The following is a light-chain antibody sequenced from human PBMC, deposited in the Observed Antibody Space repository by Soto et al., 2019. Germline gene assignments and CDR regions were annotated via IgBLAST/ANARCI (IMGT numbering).Light chain of an antibody. CDR2: EVN. CDR1: SSDIGRYNY. V-gene: IGLV2-14*01. Sequence: QSALTQPASVSGSPGQSITISCTGTSSDIGRYNYVSWFQQHPGKVHKLVIFEVNYRPSGVSDRFSGSKSGNTASLTITGLQAEDEADYYCTSCITANTRCVFGSGTKVTVX. CDR3: TSCITANTRCV. J-gene: IGLJ1*01.